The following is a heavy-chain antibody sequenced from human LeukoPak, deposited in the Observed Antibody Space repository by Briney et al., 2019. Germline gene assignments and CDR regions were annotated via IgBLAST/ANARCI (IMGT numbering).Heavy chain of an antibody. CDR2: ISGSGGSI. CDR1: GFTFSSYA. CDR3: ARSDWGLDY. V-gene: IGHV3-23*01. Sequence: GGSLRLSCGAFGFTFSSYAVSWVRQAPGKGLEWVSVISGSGGSIGHADPVKGRFTVSRDNSKNTLYLQMNSLRADDTAVYYCARSDWGLDYWGQGTLVTVSS. D-gene: IGHD7-27*01. J-gene: IGHJ4*02.